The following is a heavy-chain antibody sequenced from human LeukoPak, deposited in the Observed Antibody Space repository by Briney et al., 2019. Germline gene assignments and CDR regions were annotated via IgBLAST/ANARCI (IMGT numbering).Heavy chain of an antibody. CDR2: IYYSGST. D-gene: IGHD2-21*01. J-gene: IGHJ6*04. CDR1: GGSISSYY. Sequence: SETLSLTCTVSGGSISSYYWSWIRQPPGKGLEWIGYIYYSGSTNYNPSLKSRVTISVDTSKNQFSLKLSSVTAADTAVYFCATLYCARAGSRNWNLDVWGTGTIVTVSS. V-gene: IGHV4-59*01. CDR3: ATLYCARAGSRNWNLDV.